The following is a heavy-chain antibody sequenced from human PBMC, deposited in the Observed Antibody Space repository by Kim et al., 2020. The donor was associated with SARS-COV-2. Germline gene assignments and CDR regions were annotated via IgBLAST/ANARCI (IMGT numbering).Heavy chain of an antibody. CDR3: ARAAYYYDSRWDYFDY. Sequence: GGSLRLSCAASGFTFSSYAMHWVRQAPGKGLEWVAVISYDGSNKYYADSVKGRFTISRDNSKNTLYLQMNSLRAEDTAVYYCARAAYYYDSRWDYFDYWGQGTLVTVSS. V-gene: IGHV3-30*04. D-gene: IGHD3-22*01. J-gene: IGHJ4*02. CDR2: ISYDGSNK. CDR1: GFTFSSYA.